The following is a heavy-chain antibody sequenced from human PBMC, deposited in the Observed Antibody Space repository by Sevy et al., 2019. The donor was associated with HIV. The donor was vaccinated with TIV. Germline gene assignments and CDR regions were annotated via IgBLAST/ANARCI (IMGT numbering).Heavy chain of an antibody. CDR3: ARSPHPYIVVVPAARYYGMDV. Sequence: ASAKVSCKASGYTFTGYYMHWVRQAPGQGLEWMGWINPNSGGTNYAQKFQGRVTMTRDTSISTAYMELSGLGSDDTAGYYFARSPHPYIVVVPAARYYGMDVWGQGTTVTVSS. CDR1: GYTFTGYY. CDR2: INPNSGGT. D-gene: IGHD2-2*01. V-gene: IGHV1-2*02. J-gene: IGHJ6*02.